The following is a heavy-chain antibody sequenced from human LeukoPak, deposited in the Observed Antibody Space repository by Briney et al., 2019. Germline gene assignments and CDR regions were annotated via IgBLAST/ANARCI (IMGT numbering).Heavy chain of an antibody. D-gene: IGHD3-22*01. J-gene: IGHJ4*02. Sequence: LETLSLTCTVSGGSISSYYWSWIRQPPGKGLEWIGYIYYSGSTNYNPSLKSRVTISVDTSKNQFSLKLSSVTAADTAVYYCAREAEYYDSSGLMDYWGQGTLVTVSS. CDR2: IYYSGST. CDR3: AREAEYYDSSGLMDY. V-gene: IGHV4-59*01. CDR1: GGSISSYY.